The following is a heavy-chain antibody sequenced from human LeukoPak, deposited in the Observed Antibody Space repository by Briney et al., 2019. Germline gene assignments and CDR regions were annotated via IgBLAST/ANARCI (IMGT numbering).Heavy chain of an antibody. J-gene: IGHJ4*02. V-gene: IGHV3-9*01. CDR3: AKGGPYYDILTGYYGFVDY. CDR2: ISWYSGSI. D-gene: IGHD3-9*01. CDR1: GFTFDDYA. Sequence: GGSLRLSCAASGFTFDDYAVHWVRPAPGKGLDWVSGISWYSGSIGYADSVKGRFTISRDNAKNSLYLQMNSLRAEDTALYYCAKGGPYYDILTGYYGFVDYWGQGTLVTVSS.